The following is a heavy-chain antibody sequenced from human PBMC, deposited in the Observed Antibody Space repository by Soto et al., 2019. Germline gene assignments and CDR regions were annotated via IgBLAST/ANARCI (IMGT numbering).Heavy chain of an antibody. CDR3: ARFLGGIPARPFDY. Sequence: QVQLVESGGGLVKPGGSVRLSCAASGFSFSDSYMSWVRQAPGKGLEWVSYISGSSITISHADSVKGRFTISRDNGKNSVYLQMDSLRAEDTAVYYYARFLGGIPARPFDYWGQGTLVTVSS. V-gene: IGHV3-11*01. CDR1: GFSFSDSY. CDR2: ISGSSITI. J-gene: IGHJ4*02. D-gene: IGHD6-6*01.